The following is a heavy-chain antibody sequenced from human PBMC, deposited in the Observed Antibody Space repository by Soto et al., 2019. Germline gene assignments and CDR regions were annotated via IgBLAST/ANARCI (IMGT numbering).Heavy chain of an antibody. D-gene: IGHD5-12*01. CDR1: GGSISGAGHS. CDR2: ISRSGTT. Sequence: SETLSLTCAVSGGSISGAGHSWNWIRQPPGKGLEWVGYISRSGTTYYNPSLKSRATITVDRYKNQFSLRLSSVTAADTAVYYCDTLKATSYFDYWGQGTLVTVSS. CDR3: DTLKATSYFDY. J-gene: IGHJ4*02. V-gene: IGHV4-30-2*01.